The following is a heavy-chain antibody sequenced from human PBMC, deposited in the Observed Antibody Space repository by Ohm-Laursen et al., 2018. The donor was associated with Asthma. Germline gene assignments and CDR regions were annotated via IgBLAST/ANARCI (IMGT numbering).Heavy chain of an antibody. D-gene: IGHD2-2*01. J-gene: IGHJ6*02. CDR2: INAGNGNT. CDR3: ARDAAAAPRYYYYGMDV. CDR1: GYTFTSYA. Sequence: ASVKVSCKPSGYTFTSYAMHWVRQAPGQRLEWMGWINAGNGNTKYSQKFQGRVTITRDTSASTAYMELSSLRSGDTAVYYCARDAAAAPRYYYYGMDVWGQGTTVTVSS. V-gene: IGHV1-3*01.